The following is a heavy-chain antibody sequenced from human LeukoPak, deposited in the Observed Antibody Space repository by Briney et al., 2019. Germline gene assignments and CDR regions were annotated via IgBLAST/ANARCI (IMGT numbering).Heavy chain of an antibody. D-gene: IGHD3-16*01. V-gene: IGHV4-59*01. CDR1: GGSISSYY. J-gene: IGHJ6*03. CDR3: ARETSQKGAHYMDV. Sequence: PSETLSLTCTVSGGSISSYYWSWIRQPPGKGLKWIGNIYYSGYTTYSPSLRSRVTISVDTSKNQFSLKLSSVTAADTAVYYCARETSQKGAHYMDVWGKGTTVTISS. CDR2: IYYSGYT.